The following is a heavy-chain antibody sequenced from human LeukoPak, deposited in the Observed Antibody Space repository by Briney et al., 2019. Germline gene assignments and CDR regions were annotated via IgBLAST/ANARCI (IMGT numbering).Heavy chain of an antibody. CDR2: ISWNSGSI. Sequence: GRSLRLSCAASGFTFDDYAMHWVRHAPGKGLEWVSGISWNSGSIGYADSVKGRFTISRDNAKNSLYLQMNSLRAEDTALYYCAKDIAAAGYFDYWGQGTLVTVSS. CDR3: AKDIAAAGYFDY. D-gene: IGHD6-13*01. J-gene: IGHJ4*02. V-gene: IGHV3-9*01. CDR1: GFTFDDYA.